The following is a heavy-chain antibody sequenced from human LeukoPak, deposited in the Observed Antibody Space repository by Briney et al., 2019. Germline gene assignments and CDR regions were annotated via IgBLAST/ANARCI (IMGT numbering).Heavy chain of an antibody. J-gene: IGHJ4*02. CDR1: GGTSNSHA. D-gene: IGHD3-22*01. CDR3: ATTNDGGGYQWGDFFDF. CDR2: IIPNLGTT. Sequence: SVKVSCKASGGTSNSHAISWVRQAPGQGLEWMGRIIPNLGTTTRAQNFQDRVTLTADKSTNTAYMELTSLTSDDTAVYYCATTNDGGGYQWGDFFDFWGQGTLVTVSA. V-gene: IGHV1-69*04.